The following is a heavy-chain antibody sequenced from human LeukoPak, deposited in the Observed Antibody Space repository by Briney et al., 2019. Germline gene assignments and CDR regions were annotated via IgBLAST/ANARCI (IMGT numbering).Heavy chain of an antibody. CDR3: AKAVLVQLKRRGGNRYYHFYMDV. CDR2: VSSFNGYT. J-gene: IGHJ6*03. CDR1: GYIFTNFV. Sequence: ASVKVSCKSSGYIFTNFVVAWVRQAPGHGLEWLGWVSSFNGYTNYAENLHGRVTMTTDASTSTAYMELRSLRSDDTALYFCAKAVLVQLKRRGGNRYYHFYMDVWGEGTAVTISS. D-gene: IGHD1-1*01. V-gene: IGHV1-18*01.